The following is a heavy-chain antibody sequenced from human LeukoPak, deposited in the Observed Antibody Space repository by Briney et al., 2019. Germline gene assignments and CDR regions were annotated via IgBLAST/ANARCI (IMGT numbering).Heavy chain of an antibody. CDR1: GYSISTGSY. V-gene: IGHV4-38-2*02. CDR2: IQYRGDS. D-gene: IGHD4-17*01. CDR3: ASVNYGDARFDY. Sequence: SETLSLTCTVSGYSISTGSYWGWIRQPPGKGLEWIGNIQYRGDSYYNPSLKSRVTISLDTSKNQFSLKVSSVTAADTAVYYCASVNYGDARFDYWGQGTLVIVSS. J-gene: IGHJ4*02.